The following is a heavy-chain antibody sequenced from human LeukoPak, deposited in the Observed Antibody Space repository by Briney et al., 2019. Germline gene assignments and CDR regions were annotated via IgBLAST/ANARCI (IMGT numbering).Heavy chain of an antibody. CDR2: ISYDGSNK. CDR3: AREVTTDFNY. J-gene: IGHJ4*02. D-gene: IGHD4-11*01. CDR1: GFTFSSYA. V-gene: IGHV3-30-3*01. Sequence: PGRSLRLSCAASGFTFSSYAMHWVRQAPGKGLEWVAVISYDGSNKYYADSVKGRFTISRDNSKNTLHLQVNSLTLEDTAVYYCAREVTTDFNYWGQGTLVSVSS.